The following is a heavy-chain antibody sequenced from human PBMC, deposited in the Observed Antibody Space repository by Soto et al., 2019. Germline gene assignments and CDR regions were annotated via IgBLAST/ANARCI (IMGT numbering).Heavy chain of an antibody. CDR2: INPKSGGT. V-gene: IGHV1-2*02. CDR3: AKDKFGNNWSFAP. D-gene: IGHD1-20*01. J-gene: IGHJ5*02. CDR1: GYTFTDYH. Sequence: QVQLVQSGAEVKKPGAPVKVSCKASGYTFTDYHMHWVRQAPGQGPEWMGRINPKSGGTNAAPKFQGRVTITRDTSIATAYMELSRLTSDDTAVYYCAKDKFGNNWSFAPWGQGTLVTVSS.